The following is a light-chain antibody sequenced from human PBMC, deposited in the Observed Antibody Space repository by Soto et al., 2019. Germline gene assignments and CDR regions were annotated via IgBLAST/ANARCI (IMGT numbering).Light chain of an antibody. CDR2: DAS. CDR1: QSISSW. J-gene: IGKJ2*01. Sequence: DIQMTQSPSTLSASVGDRVTITCRASQSISSWLAWYQQKPGKAPKLLIYDASSLESGVPSRFSGSGSGTEFTLTISSLQPDDFATDYCQQYKSYPYTFGQGTKLEIK. V-gene: IGKV1-5*01. CDR3: QQYKSYPYT.